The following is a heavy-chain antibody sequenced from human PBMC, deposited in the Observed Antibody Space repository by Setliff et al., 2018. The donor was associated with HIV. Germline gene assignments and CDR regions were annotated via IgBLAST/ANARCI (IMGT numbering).Heavy chain of an antibody. D-gene: IGHD2-2*01. V-gene: IGHV3-20*01. CDR3: ARNAHSHQYYHYMDV. Sequence: GESLKISCAVSGFNVDDYGMSWVRQVPGKGLEWVGGINWNGGSTGYVDSVKGRFTISRDNPKNFLYLQMKSLRVEDTALYHCARNAHSHQYYHYMDVWGKGTTVTVSS. J-gene: IGHJ6*03. CDR2: INWNGGST. CDR1: GFNVDDYG.